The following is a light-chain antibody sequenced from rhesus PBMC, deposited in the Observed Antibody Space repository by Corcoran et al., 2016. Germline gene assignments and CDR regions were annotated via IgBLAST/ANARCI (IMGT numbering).Light chain of an antibody. Sequence: DVQMTQSPSSLSASVGDTVTITCRASQDISNFLAWYQQKPGKAPKPLIDYGSYLVIGFPSRFSGSGSWTDFTLTISSLQAEDFGIYYCQQHNSYPRTFGQGTKVEIK. V-gene: IGKV1S14*01. J-gene: IGKJ1*01. CDR1: QDISNF. CDR3: QQHNSYPRT. CDR2: YGS.